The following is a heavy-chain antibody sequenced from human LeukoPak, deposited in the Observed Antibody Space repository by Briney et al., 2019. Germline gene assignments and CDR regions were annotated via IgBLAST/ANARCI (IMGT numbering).Heavy chain of an antibody. CDR3: ARAKEVDTAMARYYYYYYYYMDV. CDR2: IIPMLERT. CDR1: ADDFSSYL. D-gene: IGHD5-18*01. J-gene: IGHJ6*03. Sequence: SVKVSCRSSADDFSSYLITWVRQAPGQGLEWVGGIIPMLERTNHAQKFQGRVTMTADESTSTAYMELSRLRSDDTAVYYCARAKEVDTAMARYYYYYYYYMDVWGKGTTVTVSS. V-gene: IGHV1-69*01.